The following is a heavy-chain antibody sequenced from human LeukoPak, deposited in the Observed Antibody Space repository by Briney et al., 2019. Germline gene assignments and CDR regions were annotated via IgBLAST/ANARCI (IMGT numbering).Heavy chain of an antibody. CDR3: AKDMRTAMVHDAFDI. V-gene: IGHV3-30*02. D-gene: IGHD5-18*01. J-gene: IGHJ3*02. CDR2: IRYDGSNK. Sequence: QTGGYLRLSCAASGFTFSSYGMHWVRQAPGKGPEWVAFIRYDGSNKYYADSVKGRFTISRDNSKNTLYLQMNSLRAEDTAVYYCAKDMRTAMVHDAFDIWGQGTMVTVSS. CDR1: GFTFSSYG.